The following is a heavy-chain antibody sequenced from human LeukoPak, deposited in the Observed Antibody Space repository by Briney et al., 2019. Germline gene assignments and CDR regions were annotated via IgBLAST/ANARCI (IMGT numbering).Heavy chain of an antibody. D-gene: IGHD3-10*01. CDR1: GFTFSSHG. CDR2: IWYDGSNK. CDR3: ARDRTAVRGIIDY. J-gene: IGHJ4*02. Sequence: PGGSLRLSCAASGFTFSSHGMHWVRQAPGKGLEWVAVIWYDGSNKYYADSVKGRFTISRDNSKNTLYLQMNSLRAGDTAVYYCARDRTAVRGIIDYWGQGTLVTVSS. V-gene: IGHV3-33*01.